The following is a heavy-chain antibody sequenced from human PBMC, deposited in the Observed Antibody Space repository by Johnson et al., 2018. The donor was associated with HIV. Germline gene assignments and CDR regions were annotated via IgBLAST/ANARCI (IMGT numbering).Heavy chain of an antibody. CDR2: ISYDGNNK. V-gene: IGHV3-30*03. D-gene: IGHD4-17*01. CDR3: ARGGLGDYVVAFDI. Sequence: QVQLVESGGGVVQPGRSLRASCAASGFTFSSYGMHWVRQAPGKGLEWVAVISYDGNNKYYADSVKGRFTISRDNSKNTLYLQMNSLRAEDTAVYYCARGGLGDYVVAFDIWGQGTMVTVSS. J-gene: IGHJ3*02. CDR1: GFTFSSYG.